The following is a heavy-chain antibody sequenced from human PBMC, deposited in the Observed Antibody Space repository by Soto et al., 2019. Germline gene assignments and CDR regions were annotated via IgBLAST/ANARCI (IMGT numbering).Heavy chain of an antibody. V-gene: IGHV4-30-4*01. J-gene: IGHJ4*02. D-gene: IGHD6-13*01. CDR2: IYYSGST. CDR1: GGSISSGDYY. Sequence: SETLSLTCTVSGGSISSGDYYWSWIRQPPGKGLEWIGYIYYSGSTYYNPSLNSRVTISVDTTKNQYSLKMSSVTAADTAVYYCARVEGSSSWEVHYWGQGTLVTVSS. CDR3: ARVEGSSSWEVHY.